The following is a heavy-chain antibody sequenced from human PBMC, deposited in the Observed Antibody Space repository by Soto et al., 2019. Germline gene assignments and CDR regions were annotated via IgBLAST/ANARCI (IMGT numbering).Heavy chain of an antibody. CDR2: ISSSSSTI. Sequence: PGGSLRLSCAASGFTFSSYSMNWVRQAPGKGLEWVSYISSSSSTIYYADSVKGRFTISRDNAKNSLYLQMNSLRDEDTAVYYCARYDYGDYPSSFDYWGQGTLVTVSS. J-gene: IGHJ4*02. CDR3: ARYDYGDYPSSFDY. CDR1: GFTFSSYS. V-gene: IGHV3-48*02. D-gene: IGHD4-17*01.